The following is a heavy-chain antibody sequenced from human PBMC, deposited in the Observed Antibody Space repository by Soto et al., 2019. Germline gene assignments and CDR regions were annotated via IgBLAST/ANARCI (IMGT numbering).Heavy chain of an antibody. CDR3: ARAVGPFDY. CDR1: GFTFSTYG. V-gene: IGHV3-33*01. Sequence: QVQLVESGGGVVQPGRSLRLSCAASGFTFSTYGRHWVRQAPGKGLEWVAVIWYDGSNTYYADSVKGRFTISRDNSKDTLYLQMNTLRAEDTAVYYCARAVGPFDYWGQGTLVTVSS. J-gene: IGHJ4*02. CDR2: IWYDGSNT.